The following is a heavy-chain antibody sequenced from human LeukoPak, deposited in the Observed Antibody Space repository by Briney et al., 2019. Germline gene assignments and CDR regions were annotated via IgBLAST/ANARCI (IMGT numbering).Heavy chain of an antibody. Sequence: GSLRLSCAASGFTFSSYAMSWVRQPPGKGLEWIGIIYSGGNTYHNPSLKSRVTISVDRSKNQFSLKLTSVTAADTAMYYCAGTGYNSGWYRGAFDYWGQGTLVTVSS. CDR1: GFTFSSYA. D-gene: IGHD6-19*01. J-gene: IGHJ4*02. CDR2: IYSGGNT. CDR3: AGTGYNSGWYRGAFDY. V-gene: IGHV4-38-2*01.